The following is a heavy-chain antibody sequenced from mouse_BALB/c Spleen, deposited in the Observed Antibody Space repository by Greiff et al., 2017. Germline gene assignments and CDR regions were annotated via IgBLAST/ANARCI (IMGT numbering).Heavy chain of an antibody. CDR2: ISYDGSN. V-gene: IGHV3-6*02. D-gene: IGHD4-1*01. J-gene: IGHJ4*01. CDR3: ARGRVGRSYYAMDY. CDR1: GYSITSGYY. Sequence: EVQLQQSGPGLVKPSQSLSLTCSVTGYSITSGYYWNWIRQFPGNKLEWMGYISYDGSNNYNPSLKNRISITRDTSKNQFFLKLNSVTTEDTATYYCARGRVGRSYYAMDYWGQGTSVTVSS.